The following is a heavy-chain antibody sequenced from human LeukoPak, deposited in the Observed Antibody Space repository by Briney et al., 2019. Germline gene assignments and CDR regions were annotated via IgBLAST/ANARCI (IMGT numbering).Heavy chain of an antibody. D-gene: IGHD6-19*01. J-gene: IGHJ4*02. V-gene: IGHV1-2*02. CDR2: INPNSGDT. Sequence: ASVKVSCKASGYTFTGYYMHWVRQAPGQVLEWMGWINPNSGDTNYAQKFQGRVTMTRDTSISTAYMELSRLRSDDTAVYYCARLTTSSGWYIDYWGQGTLVTVSS. CDR1: GYTFTGYY. CDR3: ARLTTSSGWYIDY.